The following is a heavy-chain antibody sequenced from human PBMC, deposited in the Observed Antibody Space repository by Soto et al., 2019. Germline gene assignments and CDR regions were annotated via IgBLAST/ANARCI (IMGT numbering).Heavy chain of an antibody. Sequence: SETLSLTCTVSGGSISSYYWSWIRQPPGKGLEWIGYIYYSGSTNYNPSLKSRVTISVDTSKNQFSLKLSSVTAADTAVYYCARADYGDYDGWFDPWGQGTLVTVSS. D-gene: IGHD4-17*01. CDR1: GGSISSYY. CDR2: IYYSGST. J-gene: IGHJ5*02. V-gene: IGHV4-59*01. CDR3: ARADYGDYDGWFDP.